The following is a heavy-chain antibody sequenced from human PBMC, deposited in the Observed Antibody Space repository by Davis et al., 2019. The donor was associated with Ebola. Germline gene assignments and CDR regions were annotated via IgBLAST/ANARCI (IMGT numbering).Heavy chain of an antibody. D-gene: IGHD3-3*01. J-gene: IGHJ4*02. CDR1: GFTFSSYG. V-gene: IGHV3-30*18. CDR2: ISYDGSNK. Sequence: PGGSLRLSCAASGFTFSSYGMHWVRQAPGKGLEWVAVISYDGSNKYYADSVKGRFTISRDNSKNTLYLQMNSLRAEDTAVYYCAKPTSLEGPDSQAYFDYWGQGTLVTVSS. CDR3: AKPTSLEGPDSQAYFDY.